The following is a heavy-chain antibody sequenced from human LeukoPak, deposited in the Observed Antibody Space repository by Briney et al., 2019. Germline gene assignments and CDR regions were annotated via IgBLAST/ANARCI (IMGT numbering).Heavy chain of an antibody. D-gene: IGHD6-13*01. CDR2: INPSGGST. CDR3: ARGRSGYSTS. Sequence: ASVKVSCKASGYTFTSYYMHWVRQAPGQGLEWMGIINPSGGSTSYAQKFQGRVTITRNTSISTAYMELSSLRSEDTAVYYCARGRSGYSTSWGQGTLVTVSS. CDR1: GYTFTSYY. V-gene: IGHV1-46*01. J-gene: IGHJ5*02.